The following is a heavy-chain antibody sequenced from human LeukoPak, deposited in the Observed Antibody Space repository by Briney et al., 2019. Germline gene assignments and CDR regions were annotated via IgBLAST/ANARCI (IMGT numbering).Heavy chain of an antibody. CDR2: IIPIFGTA. V-gene: IGHV1-69*13. CDR1: GGTFSSYA. D-gene: IGHD3-22*01. Sequence: SVKVSCKASGGTFSSYAISWVRQAPGQGLEWMGGIIPIFGTANYAQKFQGRVTITADESTSTAYMELSSLTSEDTAVYYCARNYYDSSGYYFSGRGGYFDYWGQGTLVTVSS. CDR3: ARNYYDSSGYYFSGRGGYFDY. J-gene: IGHJ4*02.